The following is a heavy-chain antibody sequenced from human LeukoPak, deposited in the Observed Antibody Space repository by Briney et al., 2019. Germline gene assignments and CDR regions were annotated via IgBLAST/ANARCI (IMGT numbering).Heavy chain of an antibody. V-gene: IGHV4-4*07. CDR3: ARHYYDSSGYDGFDI. CDR2: ICTSGST. J-gene: IGHJ3*02. Sequence: SETLSLTCTVSGGSIGSYYWSWIRQPAGKGLEWIGRICTSGSTNYNPSLKSRVTMSVGTSKNQFSLKLSSVTAADTAVYYCARHYYDSSGYDGFDIWGQGTMVTVSS. CDR1: GGSIGSYY. D-gene: IGHD3-22*01.